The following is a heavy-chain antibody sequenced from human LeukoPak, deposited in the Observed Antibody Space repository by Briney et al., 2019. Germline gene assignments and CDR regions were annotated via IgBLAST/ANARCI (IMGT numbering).Heavy chain of an antibody. J-gene: IGHJ3*02. D-gene: IGHD4-17*01. Sequence: ASVKVSCKASGYTFTSYYMHWVRQAPGQGLEWMGIINPSGGSTSYAQKFQGRVTMTRDTSPSTVYMELSSLRSEDTAVYYCARVFGKYGDRDDAFDIWGQGTMVTVSS. V-gene: IGHV1-46*01. CDR2: INPSGGST. CDR3: ARVFGKYGDRDDAFDI. CDR1: GYTFTSYY.